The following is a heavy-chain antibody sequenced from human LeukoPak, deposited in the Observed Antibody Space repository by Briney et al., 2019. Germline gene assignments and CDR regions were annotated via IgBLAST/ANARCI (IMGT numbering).Heavy chain of an antibody. V-gene: IGHV4-59*12. CDR3: AREQNYYDSRGGFQTSWFDP. Sequence: SETLSLTCTVSGGSISSYYWSWIRQPPGKGLEWIGYIYYSGSTNYNPSLKSRVTISVDTSKNQFSLKLSSVTAADTAVYYCAREQNYYDSRGGFQTSWFDPWGQGTLVTVSS. D-gene: IGHD3-22*01. CDR1: GGSISSYY. CDR2: IYYSGST. J-gene: IGHJ5*02.